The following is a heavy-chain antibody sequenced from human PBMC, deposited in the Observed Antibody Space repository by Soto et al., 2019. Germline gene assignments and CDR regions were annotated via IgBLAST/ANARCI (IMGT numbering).Heavy chain of an antibody. CDR2: ISGSGGST. V-gene: IGHV3-23*01. CDR1: GFTFSSYA. J-gene: IGHJ4*02. CDR3: AKDDMPPYSSGWYYFDY. Sequence: VQLLESGGGLVQPGGSLRLSCAASGFTFSSYAMSWVRQAPGKGLEWVSAISGSGGSTYYADSVKGRFTISRDNSKNTLYLQMNSLRAEDTAVYYCAKDDMPPYSSGWYYFDYWGQGTLVTVSS. D-gene: IGHD6-19*01.